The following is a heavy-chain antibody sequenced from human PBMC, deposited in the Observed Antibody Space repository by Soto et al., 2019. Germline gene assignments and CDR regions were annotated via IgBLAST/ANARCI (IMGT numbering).Heavy chain of an antibody. CDR2: INHSGST. CDR3: ARMSREECSSTSCYLGNDY. J-gene: IGHJ4*02. CDR1: GGSFSGYY. D-gene: IGHD2-2*01. Sequence: SSETLSLTCAVYGGSFSGYYWSWIRQPPGKGLEWIGEINHSGSTNYNPSLKSRVTIPVDTSKNQFSLKLSSVTAADTAVYYCARMSREECSSTSCYLGNDYWGQGTLVTVSS. V-gene: IGHV4-34*01.